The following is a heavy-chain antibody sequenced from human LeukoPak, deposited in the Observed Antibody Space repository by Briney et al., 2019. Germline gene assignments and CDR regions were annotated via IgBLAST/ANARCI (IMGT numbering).Heavy chain of an antibody. J-gene: IGHJ4*02. V-gene: IGHV4-4*07. CDR2: ISFSGNT. CDR1: GDSISSYY. Sequence: KPSETLSLTCTVSGDSISSYYWSWIRQPPGKGLEWIGRISFSGNTHYIPSLESRVTVSFDTSKNQFSLKLTSVTAADTAVYYCARTSASGATYFDYWGQGTLVTVSS. CDR3: ARTSASGATYFDY. D-gene: IGHD1-26*01.